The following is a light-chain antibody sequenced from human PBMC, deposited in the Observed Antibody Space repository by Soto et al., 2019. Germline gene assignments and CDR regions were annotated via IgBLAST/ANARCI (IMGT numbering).Light chain of an antibody. J-gene: IGKJ1*01. CDR1: QSVSTN. CDR2: GAS. V-gene: IGKV3-15*01. Sequence: EIVMTQSPATLSVSPGERATLSCRASQSVSTNLAWYQQNPGQAPRLLIYGASTRATGIPARFSGSGSETEFTLTISSLQSEDFAVYYCQQYNNWPLTFGQGTKVEIK. CDR3: QQYNNWPLT.